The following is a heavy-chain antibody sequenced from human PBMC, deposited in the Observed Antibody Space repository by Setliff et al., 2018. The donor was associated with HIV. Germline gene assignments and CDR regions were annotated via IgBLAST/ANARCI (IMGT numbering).Heavy chain of an antibody. D-gene: IGHD2-8*01. CDR3: AKSNANWFDL. J-gene: IGHJ5*02. Sequence: GGSLRLSCAGSGFTLSSHDMTWVRQAPGKGLEWVSTIDTSGFGTYYADSVKGRFTVSRDNSKTTLFLQLNTLRAEDTAMYYCAKSNANWFDLWGQGTLVTVSS. V-gene: IGHV3-23*01. CDR2: IDTSGFGT. CDR1: GFTLSSHD.